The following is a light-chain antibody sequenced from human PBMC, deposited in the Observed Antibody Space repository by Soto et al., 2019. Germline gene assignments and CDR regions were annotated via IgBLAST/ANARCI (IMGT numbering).Light chain of an antibody. CDR3: QHYGASPPFT. CDR2: GSY. V-gene: IGKV3-20*01. CDR1: QNVSDRY. J-gene: IGKJ2*01. Sequence: IVLTQSPATLSLSPGEGATLSCRASQNVSDRYLAWYQQIPGKAPRLLIYGSYSRPTGIPARFSGSGSGTDLTLSIRRRESADFAVYYCQHYGASPPFTFGQVTRV.